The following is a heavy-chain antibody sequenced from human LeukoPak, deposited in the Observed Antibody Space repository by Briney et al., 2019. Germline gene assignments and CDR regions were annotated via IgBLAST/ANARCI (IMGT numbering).Heavy chain of an antibody. CDR3: TTDMIVVVITTPYYMDV. CDR2: TKSKTDGGTT. CDR1: GLTFSNAW. Sequence: PGGSLRLSCAASGLTFSNAWMSWVRQAPGKGLEWVGRTKSKTDGGTTDYAAPVKGRFTISRDDSKNTLYLQMNSLKTEDTAVYYCTTDMIVVVITTPYYMDVWGKGTTVTVSS. V-gene: IGHV3-15*01. D-gene: IGHD3-22*01. J-gene: IGHJ6*03.